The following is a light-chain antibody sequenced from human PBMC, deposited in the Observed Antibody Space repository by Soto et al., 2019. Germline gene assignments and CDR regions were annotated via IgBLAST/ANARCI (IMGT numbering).Light chain of an antibody. CDR2: RGS. Sequence: VLTQSPDTLSLSPGERTTLSCRASQNIRGNELAWYQQKPGQPPRLLIYRGSSRAPGMPDRFSGRGSGTEFTLTISRLEPEDFAVYYCQDYGASAPWTFGQGTRVEVK. CDR1: QNIRGNE. CDR3: QDYGASAPWT. J-gene: IGKJ1*01. V-gene: IGKV3-20*01.